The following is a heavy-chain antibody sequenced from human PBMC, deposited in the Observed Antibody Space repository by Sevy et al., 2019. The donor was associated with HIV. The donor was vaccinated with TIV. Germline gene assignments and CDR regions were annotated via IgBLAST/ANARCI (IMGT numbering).Heavy chain of an antibody. V-gene: IGHV3-33*08. CDR2: IWYDGTIK. D-gene: IGHD5-18*01. CDR3: ARGKSGYGYGLDY. J-gene: IGHJ4*02. CDR1: GFTFSSYV. Sequence: GGSLRLSCAASGFTFSSYVMHWVRQAPGKGLEWVALIWYDGTIKYYADSVKGRFTISIDNSKNTLYLQMNSLRVEDTAVYYCARGKSGYGYGLDYWGQGTLVTVSS.